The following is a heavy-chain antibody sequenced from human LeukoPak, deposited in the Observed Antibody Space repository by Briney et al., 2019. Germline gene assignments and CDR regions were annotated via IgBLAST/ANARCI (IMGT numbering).Heavy chain of an antibody. V-gene: IGHV1-18*01. CDR1: GYTFISYG. D-gene: IGHD5-12*01. Sequence: ASVKVSCKASGYTFISYGISWVRQAPGQGLEWMGWISTYNGNTNYAQKLQGRVTMTTDTSTSTAYMELRSLRSDDTAVYYCARGAGYSGYDLSPPGLDYWGQGTLVTVSS. CDR3: ARGAGYSGYDLSPPGLDY. CDR2: ISTYNGNT. J-gene: IGHJ4*02.